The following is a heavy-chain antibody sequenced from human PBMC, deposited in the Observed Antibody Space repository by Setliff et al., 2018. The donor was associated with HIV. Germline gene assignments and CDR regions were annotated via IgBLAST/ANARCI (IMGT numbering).Heavy chain of an antibody. Sequence: PSETLSLTCTVSGGSISNSSYYWGWIRQPPGKGLEWIGSIYYSGSTYYNPSLKSRVTISVDTSKNQFSLKLSSVTAADSAVYYCARIVATITCYDYWGQGTLVTV. CDR2: IYYSGST. D-gene: IGHD5-12*01. CDR1: GGSISNSSYY. V-gene: IGHV4-39*07. CDR3: ARIVATITCYDY. J-gene: IGHJ4*02.